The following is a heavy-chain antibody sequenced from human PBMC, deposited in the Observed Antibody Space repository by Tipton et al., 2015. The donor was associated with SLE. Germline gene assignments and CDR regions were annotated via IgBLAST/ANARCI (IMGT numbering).Heavy chain of an antibody. CDR1: VGSFSGYY. CDR2: INHSGGT. V-gene: IGHV4-34*01. J-gene: IGHJ5*02. D-gene: IGHD2/OR15-2a*01. CDR3: ARQEYSQFGLVGFDP. Sequence: TLSLTCAVYVGSFSGYYWSWIRQPPGRGLEWIGEINHSGGTNYNPSLKSRVTISVDTSKNQFSLRLSSVAAADTAVYYCARQEYSQFGLVGFDPWGQGTLVTVSS.